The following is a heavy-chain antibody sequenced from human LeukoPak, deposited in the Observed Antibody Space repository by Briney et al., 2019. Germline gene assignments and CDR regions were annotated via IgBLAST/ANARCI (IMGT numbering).Heavy chain of an antibody. J-gene: IGHJ4*02. V-gene: IGHV3-74*01. CDR2: INSDGSST. Sequence: GGSLRLSCAASGFTFSSYWMHWVRQAPGKGLVWVSRINSDGSSTSYADSVKGRFTIARDNAKNTLYLQMNSLRAEDTAVYYGASSPGIAVVWGQGTLVTVSS. CDR1: GFTFSSYW. D-gene: IGHD6-19*01. CDR3: ASSPGIAVV.